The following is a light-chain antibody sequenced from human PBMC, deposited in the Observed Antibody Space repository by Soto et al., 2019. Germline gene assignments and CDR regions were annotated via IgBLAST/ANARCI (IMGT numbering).Light chain of an antibody. CDR2: EVS. CDR1: SSDVGGYNY. V-gene: IGLV2-14*01. Sequence: QSALTQPASVSGSPGQSITISCTGTSSDVGGYNYVSGYQQHPGKAPKLMIYEVSNRPSGVSNRFSGSKSGNTASLTIYGLQAEDEADYYCSSYTSSSTGYVFGTGTKLTVL. CDR3: SSYTSSSTGYV. J-gene: IGLJ1*01.